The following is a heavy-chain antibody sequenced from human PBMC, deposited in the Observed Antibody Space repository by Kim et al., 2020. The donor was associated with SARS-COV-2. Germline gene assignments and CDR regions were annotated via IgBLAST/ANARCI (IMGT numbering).Heavy chain of an antibody. CDR2: ISSSGSTI. J-gene: IGHJ5*02. D-gene: IGHD4-17*01. V-gene: IGHV3-48*03. Sequence: GGSLRLSCAASGFTFSSYEMNWVRQAPGKGLEWVSYISSSGSTIYYADSVKGRFTISRDNAKNSLYLQMNSLRAEDTAVYYCARDGGETGDLGFDPWGQGTLVTVSS. CDR3: ARDGGETGDLGFDP. CDR1: GFTFSSYE.